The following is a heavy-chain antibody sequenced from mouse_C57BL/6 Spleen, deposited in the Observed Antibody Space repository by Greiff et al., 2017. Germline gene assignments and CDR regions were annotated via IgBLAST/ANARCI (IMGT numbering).Heavy chain of an antibody. Sequence: VQLQQSGPGLVQPSQSLSITCTVSGFSLTSYGVPWVRQSPGKGLEWLGVIWRGGSTDYNAAFMSRLSLTKDNFKSQVFFKMTSLQADDTAIYYCAREGFTTVDFDVWGTGTTVTVSS. CDR2: IWRGGST. CDR1: GFSLTSYG. J-gene: IGHJ1*03. V-gene: IGHV2-5*01. CDR3: AREGFTTVDFDV. D-gene: IGHD1-1*01.